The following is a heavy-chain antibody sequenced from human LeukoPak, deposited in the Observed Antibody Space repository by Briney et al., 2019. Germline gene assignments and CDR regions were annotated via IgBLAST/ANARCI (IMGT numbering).Heavy chain of an antibody. Sequence: SETLSLTCTVSGGSISSGGYYWSWIRQHPGKGLEWIGYIYYSGSTYYNPSLKSRVTISVDTSKNQSSLKLSSVTAADTAVYYCARDSSGSYVYWGQGTLVTVSS. CDR1: GGSISSGGYY. J-gene: IGHJ4*02. CDR3: ARDSSGSYVY. D-gene: IGHD3-10*01. CDR2: IYYSGST. V-gene: IGHV4-31*03.